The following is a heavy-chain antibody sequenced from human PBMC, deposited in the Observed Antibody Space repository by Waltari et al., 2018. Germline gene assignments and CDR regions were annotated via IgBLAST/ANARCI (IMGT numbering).Heavy chain of an antibody. J-gene: IGHJ4*02. D-gene: IGHD3-3*01. CDR1: GFTFSSYE. CDR3: ASLLRFLEP. V-gene: IGHV3-48*03. CDR2: ISRSGSTI. Sequence: EVQLVESGGGLVQPGGSLRLSCAASGFTFSSYEMSWVRQAPGKGLEWVSYISRSGSTIYYADSVKGRFTSSRDNAKNSLYLQMNSLRAEDTAVYYCASLLRFLEPWGQGTLVTVSS.